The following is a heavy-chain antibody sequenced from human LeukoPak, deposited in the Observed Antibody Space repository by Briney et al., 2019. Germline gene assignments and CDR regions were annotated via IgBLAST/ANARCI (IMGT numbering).Heavy chain of an antibody. D-gene: IGHD3-10*01. V-gene: IGHV1-2*02. CDR3: AVYGSGSYYKGYYFDY. J-gene: IGHJ4*02. CDR2: INPNSGGT. Sequence: GASVKVSCKASGYTFTGYYMHWVRQAPGQGLEWMGWINPNSGGTNYAQKFQGRVTMTRGTSISTAYMELSRLRSDDTAVYYCAVYGSGSYYKGYYFDYWGQGTLVTVSS. CDR1: GYTFTGYY.